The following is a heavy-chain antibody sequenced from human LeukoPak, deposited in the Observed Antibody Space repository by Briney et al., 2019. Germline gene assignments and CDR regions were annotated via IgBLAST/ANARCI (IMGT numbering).Heavy chain of an antibody. CDR1: GFPFIPFA. CDR2: ISSSGGST. Sequence: PGGPLGLSCQPSGFPFIPFAMTWVPRAPGKGWGWSSLISSSGGSTFYADSVKGRLTISRDNSKNTLYLQMNILRVEDTAVYYCAKVPYGSGSYSTLDYWGQGTLVTVSS. V-gene: IGHV3-23*01. CDR3: AKVPYGSGSYSTLDY. D-gene: IGHD3-10*01. J-gene: IGHJ4*02.